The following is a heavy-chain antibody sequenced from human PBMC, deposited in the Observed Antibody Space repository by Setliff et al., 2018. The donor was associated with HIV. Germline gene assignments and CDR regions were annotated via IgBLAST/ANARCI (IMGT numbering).Heavy chain of an antibody. D-gene: IGHD3-10*01. CDR1: GDSISSGSYY. CDR3: ARGSFIGDYYYFDY. V-gene: IGHV4-61*09. Sequence: SETLSLTCSVSGDSISSGSYYWSWIRLPAGKGLEWIGQIHTTGSTNYNPSLKSRVTISMDTSKNQFSLKLSSVTAADTAVYYCARGSFIGDYYYFDYWGQGTLVTVSS. CDR2: IHTTGST. J-gene: IGHJ4*02.